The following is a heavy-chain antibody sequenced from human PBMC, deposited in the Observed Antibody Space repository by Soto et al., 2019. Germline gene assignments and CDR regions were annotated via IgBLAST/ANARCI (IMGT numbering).Heavy chain of an antibody. V-gene: IGHV3-11*05. CDR3: ARGPQMGYYYDSSGKTSDV. Sequence: PGGSLRLSCATSGFIFSDYYMSWIRQAPGKGLEWVSYISSSSSYTNYADSVKGRFTISRDNAKNSLYLQMNSLRAEDTAVYYCARGPQMGYYYDSSGKTSDVWGQGTTVTVSS. CDR1: GFIFSDYY. J-gene: IGHJ6*02. CDR2: ISSSSSYT. D-gene: IGHD3-22*01.